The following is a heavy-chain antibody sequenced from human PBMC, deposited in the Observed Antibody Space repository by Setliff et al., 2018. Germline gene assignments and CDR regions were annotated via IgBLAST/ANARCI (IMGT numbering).Heavy chain of an antibody. V-gene: IGHV3-30*02. CDR1: DFTFSSYG. J-gene: IGHJ4*02. Sequence: GGSLRLSCAASDFTFSSYGMHWVRQAPGKGLEWVAFIRWGGTRKDYADSVKGRFSISRDNSKNTLYLQMNSLRADDTAVYYCRLWFGELLRDYWGQGTLVTVSS. CDR3: RLWFGELLRDY. CDR2: IRWGGTRK. D-gene: IGHD3-10*01.